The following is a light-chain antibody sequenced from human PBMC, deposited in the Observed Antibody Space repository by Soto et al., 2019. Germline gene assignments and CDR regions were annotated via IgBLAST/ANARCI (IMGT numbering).Light chain of an antibody. V-gene: IGKV3D-20*01. CDR1: HSVSSSY. Sequence: EIVLTQSPATLSLSPGERATLSCAASHSVSSSYLAWYQQKPGLAPRLLIYDASSRATGIPDRFSGSGSGTDFTLTISRLEPEDFAVYYCQQYGSSPRTFGQGTKVDIK. CDR2: DAS. CDR3: QQYGSSPRT. J-gene: IGKJ1*01.